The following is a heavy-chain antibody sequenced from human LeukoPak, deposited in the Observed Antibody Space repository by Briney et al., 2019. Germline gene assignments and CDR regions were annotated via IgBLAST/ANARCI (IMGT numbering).Heavy chain of an antibody. CDR2: IYYTGTT. J-gene: IGHJ4*02. Sequence: PSETLSLTCTVSGGSISNANYYWAWIRQPPGRGLEWIGSIYYTGTTFDNPSLKSRVTLSVDTSKNQFSLRLTSVTAADTAFYYCAREEYSSDWYGHDSWGQGTLVTVSS. V-gene: IGHV4-39*07. D-gene: IGHD6-13*01. CDR1: GGSISNANYY. CDR3: AREEYSSDWYGHDS.